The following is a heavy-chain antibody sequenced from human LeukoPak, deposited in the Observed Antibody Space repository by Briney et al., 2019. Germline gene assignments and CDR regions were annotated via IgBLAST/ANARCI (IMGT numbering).Heavy chain of an antibody. J-gene: IGHJ2*01. V-gene: IGHV4-61*01. D-gene: IGHD2-2*01. CDR2: IYYSGST. CDR1: GGSVSSGSYY. CDR3: ARSRSTSRHWYFDL. Sequence: SETLSLTCTVSGGSVSSGSYYWSWIRQPPGKGLEWIGYIYYSGSTNYNPSLKSRVTISVDTSKNQFSLKLSSVTAADAAVYYCARSRSTSRHWYFDLWGRGTLVTVSS.